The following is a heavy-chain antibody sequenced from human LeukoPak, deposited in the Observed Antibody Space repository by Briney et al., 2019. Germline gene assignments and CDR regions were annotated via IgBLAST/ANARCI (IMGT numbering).Heavy chain of an antibody. V-gene: IGHV1-69*05. J-gene: IGHJ4*02. CDR2: IIPIFGTA. Sequence: SVKVSCKASGGTFSSYAISWVRQAPGQGLEWMGRIIPIFGTANYAQKFQGRVTITTDESTSTAYMELSSLRSEDTAVYYCANSGILPYYFDYWGQGTPVTVSS. D-gene: IGHD1-26*01. CDR1: GGTFSSYA. CDR3: ANSGILPYYFDY.